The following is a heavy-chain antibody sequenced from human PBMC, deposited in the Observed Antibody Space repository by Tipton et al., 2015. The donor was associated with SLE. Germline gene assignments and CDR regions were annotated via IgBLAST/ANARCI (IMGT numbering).Heavy chain of an antibody. CDR3: ARVQRGPRSFDL. Sequence: TLSLTCVVSGGSFSDYYWSWIRQPPGEGPVWIGDINQSGHTNYNPSLKSRVTMSMDTSNNQLSLNLISVTAADTAVYYCARVQRGPRSFDLWGRGTLVTVSS. V-gene: IGHV4-34*01. D-gene: IGHD1-1*01. CDR1: GGSFSDYY. J-gene: IGHJ2*01. CDR2: INQSGHT.